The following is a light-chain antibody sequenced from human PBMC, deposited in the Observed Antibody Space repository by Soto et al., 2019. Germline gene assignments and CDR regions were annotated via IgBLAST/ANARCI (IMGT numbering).Light chain of an antibody. J-gene: IGKJ1*01. V-gene: IGKV3-15*01. CDR1: QSVSSN. CDR3: QQYNNWPRT. CDR2: GAS. Sequence: EIVMTQSPATLSVSPGERATLSFRASQSVSSNLAWYQQKPGQAPRLLIYGASTRATGIPATFSGSGSGTEFTLTISSLQSEDFAVYYCQQYNNWPRTFGQGTKV.